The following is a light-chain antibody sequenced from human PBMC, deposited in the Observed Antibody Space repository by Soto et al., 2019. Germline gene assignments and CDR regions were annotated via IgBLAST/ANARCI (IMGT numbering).Light chain of an antibody. V-gene: IGKV2-28*01. CDR2: LTS. CDR3: QHSNGWPPET. CDR1: QSLLQTNGYTY. J-gene: IGKJ1*01. Sequence: DIVMTQSPLSLPVTPGEPASISCRSSQSLLQTNGYTYLDWYLQKPGQSPQLLIYLTSIRASGVPDRFSGSGSGTEFTLTVSSLQSEDVAVYFCQHSNGWPPETFGRGTKVDIK.